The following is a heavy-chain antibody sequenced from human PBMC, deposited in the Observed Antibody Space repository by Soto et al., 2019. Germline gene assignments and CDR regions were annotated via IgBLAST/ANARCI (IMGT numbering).Heavy chain of an antibody. J-gene: IGHJ4*02. V-gene: IGHV3-49*03. D-gene: IGHD3-9*01. CDR3: TRALFPYYDILTGPY. Sequence: GGSLRLSCTASGFTFGDYAMSWFRQAPGKGLEWVGFIRSKAYGGTTEYAASVKGRFTISRDDSKGIAYLQMNSLKTEDTAVYYCTRALFPYYDILTGPYWGQGTLVTVSS. CDR1: GFTFGDYA. CDR2: IRSKAYGGTT.